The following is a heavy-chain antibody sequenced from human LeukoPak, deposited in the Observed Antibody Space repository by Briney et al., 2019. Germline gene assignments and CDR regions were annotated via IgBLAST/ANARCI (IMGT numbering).Heavy chain of an antibody. D-gene: IGHD6-13*01. J-gene: IGHJ4*02. V-gene: IGHV3-23*01. Sequence: PGGSLRLSCAASGFTFSSYAMSWVRQAPGEGLEWVSAISGSGGSTYYADSVKGRFTISRGNSKNTLYLQMNSLRAEDTAVYYCAKSLEQQLAGGFDYWGQGTLVTVSS. CDR2: ISGSGGST. CDR1: GFTFSSYA. CDR3: AKSLEQQLAGGFDY.